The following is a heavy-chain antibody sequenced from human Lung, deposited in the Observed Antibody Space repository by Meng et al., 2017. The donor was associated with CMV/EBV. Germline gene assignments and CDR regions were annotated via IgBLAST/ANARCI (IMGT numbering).Heavy chain of an antibody. CDR3: ARVWGDYDILTGYYYSYYYYGMDV. J-gene: IGHJ6*02. CDR1: GFTFSSYW. D-gene: IGHD3-9*01. V-gene: IGHV3-74*01. Sequence: GGSLRLXCAASGFTFSSYWMHWVRQAPGKGLVWVSRINSDGSSTSYADSVKGRFTISRDNAKNTLYLQMNSLRAEDTAVYYCARVWGDYDILTGYYYSYYYYGMDVWGQGXTVTVSS. CDR2: INSDGSST.